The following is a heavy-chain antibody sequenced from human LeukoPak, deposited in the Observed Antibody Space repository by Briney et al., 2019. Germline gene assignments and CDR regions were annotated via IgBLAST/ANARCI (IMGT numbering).Heavy chain of an antibody. V-gene: IGHV3-23*01. D-gene: IGHD3-22*01. CDR2: VSGGGVTT. Sequence: GGSLRLSCAASGVAVSGNYMSWVRQAPGKGLEWVSAVSGGGVTTYYADSVKGRFTISRENSKNTLYLQMSSLRDEDTAVYYCAKVPGYYYDSSGSYFDYWGQGTLVTVPS. J-gene: IGHJ4*02. CDR1: GVAVSGNY. CDR3: AKVPGYYYDSSGSYFDY.